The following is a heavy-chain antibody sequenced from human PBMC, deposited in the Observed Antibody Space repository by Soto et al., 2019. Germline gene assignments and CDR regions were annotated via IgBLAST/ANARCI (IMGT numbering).Heavy chain of an antibody. Sequence: QVQLVESGGGLVKPGGSLRLSCAVSRFTFIDYSMSWIRQAPGKGLEWVSYINSRGNTKYYADSVKGRFTISRDNAKNSLYLQMNSLRDEDSAVYYCGRFGELFYDAFDIWGQGTKVTVSS. CDR3: GRFGELFYDAFDI. CDR2: INSRGNTK. CDR1: RFTFIDYS. V-gene: IGHV3-11*01. J-gene: IGHJ3*02. D-gene: IGHD3-10*01.